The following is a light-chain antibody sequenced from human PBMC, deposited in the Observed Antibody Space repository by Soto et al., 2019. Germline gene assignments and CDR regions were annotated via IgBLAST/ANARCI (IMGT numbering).Light chain of an antibody. J-gene: IGKJ4*02. CDR3: QQYGSSPPR. Sequence: DIVLTQSPGTLYLSAGEIATLSCRASQSVSSSNLAWYQQTPGQATRLLIYGASSRATGIPDRFSGSGSGTDFTLTIRRLEPEDFAVYYCQQYGSSPPRFGGGTKVDIK. CDR1: QSVSSSN. CDR2: GAS. V-gene: IGKV3-20*01.